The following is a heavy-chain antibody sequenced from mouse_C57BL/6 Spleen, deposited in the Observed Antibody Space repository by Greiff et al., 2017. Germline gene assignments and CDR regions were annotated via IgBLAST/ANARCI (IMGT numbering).Heavy chain of an antibody. Sequence: VQGVESGPGLVQPSQSLSITCTVSGFSLTSYGVHWVRQSPGKGLEWLGVIWRGGSTDYNAAFMSRLSITKDNSKSQVFFKMNSLQADDTAIYYCAKNGDYDQNYFDYWGQGTTLTVSS. D-gene: IGHD2-4*01. V-gene: IGHV2-5*01. CDR2: IWRGGST. CDR3: AKNGDYDQNYFDY. J-gene: IGHJ2*01. CDR1: GFSLTSYG.